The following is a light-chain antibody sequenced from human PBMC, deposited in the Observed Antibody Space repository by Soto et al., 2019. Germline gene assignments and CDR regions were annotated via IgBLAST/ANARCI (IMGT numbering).Light chain of an antibody. CDR2: FIS. CDR1: RTVSSY. CDR3: QQTYSRPIT. Sequence: DIELTQSPSSISAPVGDTVTISCRASRTVSSYLNWYQQKVGQAPRLLIYFISRLQTGVPSRFSGSGSGRDFTLTITSPQPEDSATYYCQQTYSRPITFGQGTRLEIK. V-gene: IGKV1-39*01. J-gene: IGKJ5*01.